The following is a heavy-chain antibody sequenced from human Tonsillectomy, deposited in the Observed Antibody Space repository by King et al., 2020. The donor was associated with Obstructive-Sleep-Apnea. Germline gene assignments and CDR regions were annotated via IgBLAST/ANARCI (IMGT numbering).Heavy chain of an antibody. Sequence: VQLVESGGGLVQPGGSLRLSCAASGFMFSSYPMSWVRQAPGKGLEWVSSISSSGGNTYFAHSVKGRFTISRDNSKNTLYLQMNSLRAEDTAIYYWAKRQLLLGDGMDVWGQGTTVTVSS. V-gene: IGHV3-23*04. D-gene: IGHD1-26*01. J-gene: IGHJ6*02. CDR3: AKRQLLLGDGMDV. CDR2: ISSSGGNT. CDR1: GFMFSSYP.